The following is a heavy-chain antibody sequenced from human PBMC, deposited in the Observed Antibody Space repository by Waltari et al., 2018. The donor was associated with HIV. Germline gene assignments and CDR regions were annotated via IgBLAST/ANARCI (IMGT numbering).Heavy chain of an antibody. CDR1: GGSFSGYY. J-gene: IGHJ4*02. CDR2: VNHSGNI. CDR3: SREGYGGNPANDFDF. Sequence: QVQLQQSGAGLLKPSETLSLTCPVPGGSFSGYYWSWIRQPPGQGLEWIGEVNHSGNINYNPSLKSRLIISVDTSKSQFSLRLKSVTAADTAVYYCSREGYGGNPANDFDFWGQGTLVSVSS. V-gene: IGHV4-34*01. D-gene: IGHD2-15*01.